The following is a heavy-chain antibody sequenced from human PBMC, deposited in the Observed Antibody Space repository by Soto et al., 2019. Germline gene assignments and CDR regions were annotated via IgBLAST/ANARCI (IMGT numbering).Heavy chain of an antibody. D-gene: IGHD1-26*01. V-gene: IGHV3-15*01. CDR1: GFTFSNAW. CDR2: IKSKTDGGTT. CDR3: TTDKGDVVGATDAFDI. J-gene: IGHJ3*02. Sequence: GGSLRLSCAASGFTFSNAWMSWVRQAPGKGLEWVGRIKSKTDGGTTDYAAPVKGRFTISRDDSKNTLYLQMNSLKTEDTAVYYCTTDKGDVVGATDAFDIWGQGTMVTVSS.